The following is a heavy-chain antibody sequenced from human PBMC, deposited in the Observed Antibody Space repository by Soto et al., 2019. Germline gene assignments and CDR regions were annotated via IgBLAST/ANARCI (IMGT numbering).Heavy chain of an antibody. Sequence: QVQLVQSGAEVKKPGASVKVSCKASGYTFTSYYMHWVRQAPGQGLEWMGIINPSGGSTSYAQKFQGRVTMTRDTSTSTVYMELSSLRSEDTAVYYCARLGQSGYSSSWYGYWGQGTLVTVSS. CDR1: GYTFTSYY. CDR3: ARLGQSGYSSSWYGY. D-gene: IGHD6-13*01. CDR2: INPSGGST. J-gene: IGHJ4*02. V-gene: IGHV1-46*01.